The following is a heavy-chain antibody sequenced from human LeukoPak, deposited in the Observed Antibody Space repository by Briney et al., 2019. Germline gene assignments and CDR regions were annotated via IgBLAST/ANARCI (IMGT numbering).Heavy chain of an antibody. J-gene: IGHJ4*02. D-gene: IGHD6-19*01. CDR2: ISSSSSYI. Sequence: ETLSLTCTVSGGSISSYYWSWIRQPPGKGLEWVSSISSSSSYIYYADSVKGRFTISRDNAKNSLYLQMNSLRAEDTAVYYCARHSGSGDYWGQGTLVTVSS. V-gene: IGHV3-21*01. CDR3: ARHSGSGDY. CDR1: GGSISSYY.